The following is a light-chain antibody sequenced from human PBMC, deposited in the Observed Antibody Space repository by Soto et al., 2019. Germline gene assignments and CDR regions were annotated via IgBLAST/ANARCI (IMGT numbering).Light chain of an antibody. Sequence: EIVLTQSPGTLSLSPGERATLSCRASQSVSSSYLAWYQQKPGQAPMLLIYGASSRATGIPDSFSGSGSGTDFTLTISRLEPEDFAEYYWQQYGSSQWTFGQGTKVEIK. J-gene: IGKJ1*01. V-gene: IGKV3-20*01. CDR1: QSVSSSY. CDR2: GAS. CDR3: QQYGSSQWT.